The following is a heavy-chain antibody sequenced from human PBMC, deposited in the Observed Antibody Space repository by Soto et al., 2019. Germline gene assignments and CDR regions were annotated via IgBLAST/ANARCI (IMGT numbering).Heavy chain of an antibody. V-gene: IGHV3-23*01. CDR3: AESLRYYYMDV. CDR1: GYTVSSNY. J-gene: IGHJ6*03. CDR2: ISGSGGST. Sequence: PGGSLRLSCAASGYTVSSNYMSWVRQAPGKGLEWVSAISGSGGSTYYADSVKGRFTISRDNSKNTLYLQMNSLRAEDTAVYYCAESLRYYYMDVWGKGTTVTVSS.